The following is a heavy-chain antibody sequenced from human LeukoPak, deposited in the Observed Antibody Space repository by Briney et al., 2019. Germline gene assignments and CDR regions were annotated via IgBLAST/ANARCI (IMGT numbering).Heavy chain of an antibody. J-gene: IGHJ4*02. CDR3: ARWGVGDY. D-gene: IGHD1-26*01. V-gene: IGHV3-48*03. Sequence: GGSLRLSCAASGFTFSSYEMNWVRQAPGKGLEWVSYISSSSTIYYADSVKGRFTISRDNAKNSLYLQMNSLRAEDTAVYYCARWGVGDYWGQGTLVTVSS. CDR1: GFTFSSYE. CDR2: ISSSSTI.